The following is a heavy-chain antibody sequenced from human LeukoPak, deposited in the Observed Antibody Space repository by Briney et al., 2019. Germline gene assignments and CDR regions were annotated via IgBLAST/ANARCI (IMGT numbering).Heavy chain of an antibody. CDR3: ARVHEDYYDSSGYYYHDAFDI. Sequence: GASVKVSCKASGYTFTGYYMHWVRQAPGQGLEWMGIINPSGGSTSYAQKFQGRVTMTRDMSTSTVYMELSSLRSEDTAVYYCARVHEDYYDSSGYYYHDAFDIWGQGTMVTVSS. D-gene: IGHD3-22*01. V-gene: IGHV1-46*01. CDR1: GYTFTGYY. CDR2: INPSGGST. J-gene: IGHJ3*02.